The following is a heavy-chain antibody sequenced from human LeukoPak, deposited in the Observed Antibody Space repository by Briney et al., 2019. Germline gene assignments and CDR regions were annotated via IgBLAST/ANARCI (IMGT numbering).Heavy chain of an antibody. V-gene: IGHV4-34*01. Sequence: PSETLSLTCAVYGGSFSGYYWSWIRQPPGKGLEWIGEINHSGSTNYNPSLKSRVTISVDTSKNQFSLKLSSVTAEDTAVYYCAKGYTAMVINYFDYWGQGTLVTVSS. CDR1: GGSFSGYY. CDR3: AKGYTAMVINYFDY. D-gene: IGHD5-18*01. J-gene: IGHJ4*02. CDR2: INHSGST.